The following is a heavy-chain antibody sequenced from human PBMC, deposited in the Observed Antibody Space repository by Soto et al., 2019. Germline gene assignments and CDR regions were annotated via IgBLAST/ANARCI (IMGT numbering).Heavy chain of an antibody. CDR2: TYNNGRP. Sequence: NPSETLSLTCTVSGASISRGDYYWNWIRQSPGKGLEWIGNTYNNGRPNYNPSLKSRVTISGDSSKNQLSLKLTSMTAADTAVYYCARDMHAGFTHYFDPWGQGTLVTVSS. V-gene: IGHV4-30-4*02. CDR3: ARDMHAGFTHYFDP. D-gene: IGHD1-26*01. CDR1: GASISRGDYY. J-gene: IGHJ5*02.